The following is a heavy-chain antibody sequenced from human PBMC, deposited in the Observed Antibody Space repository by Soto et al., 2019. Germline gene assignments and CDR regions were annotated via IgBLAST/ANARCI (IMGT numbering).Heavy chain of an antibody. V-gene: IGHV3-23*01. J-gene: IGHJ5*02. CDR1: GFTFSCNA. CDR3: AKDPLTRGWFDP. Sequence: GGSLRLSCAASGFTFSCNAMTWVRQAPGKGLDWVSGISAGGTTYYADSAKGRFTISGDNSKNTLYLQMNSLRGDDTAVYYCAKDPLTRGWFDPWGQGTLVTVSS. CDR2: ISAGGTT.